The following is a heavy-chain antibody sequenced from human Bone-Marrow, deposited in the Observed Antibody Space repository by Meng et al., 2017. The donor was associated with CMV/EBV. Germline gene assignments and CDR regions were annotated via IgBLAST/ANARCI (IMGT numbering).Heavy chain of an antibody. D-gene: IGHD3-16*01. CDR3: ARGHVAYYS. V-gene: IGHV3-7*03. CDR1: GFTFSSYW. Sequence: GGSLRLSCAASGFTFSSYWMSWVRQAPGKGLEWVANIKQDGSEKYYVDSVKGRFTISRDNSRNTVYLQMHGLRAEDTAVYFCARGHVAYYSWGQGTLVTVSS. CDR2: IKQDGSEK. J-gene: IGHJ4*02.